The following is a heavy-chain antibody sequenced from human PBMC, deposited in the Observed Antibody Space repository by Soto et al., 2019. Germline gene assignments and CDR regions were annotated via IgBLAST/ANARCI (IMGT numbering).Heavy chain of an antibody. Sequence: PGESLKISCKGSGYSFTSYWIGWVRQMPGTGLEWMGIIYPADSDTRYSPSFQGQVTISVDKSISTAYLQWSSLKASDTAIYYCAGTSYCSGGACFNYYYGIDVWGQGTTVTVSS. CDR2: IYPADSDT. J-gene: IGHJ6*02. V-gene: IGHV5-51*01. CDR3: AGTSYCSGGACFNYYYGIDV. D-gene: IGHD2-15*01. CDR1: GYSFTSYW.